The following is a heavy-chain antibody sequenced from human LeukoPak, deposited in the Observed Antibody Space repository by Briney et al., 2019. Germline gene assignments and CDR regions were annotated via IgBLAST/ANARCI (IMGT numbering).Heavy chain of an antibody. J-gene: IGHJ4*02. CDR2: IYYSGST. CDR3: ARGAGDSGYDFFDC. V-gene: IGHV4-59*01. Sequence: PSETLSLTCTVSGGSISSYYWSWIRQPPGKGLEWIGYIYYSGSTNYNPSLKSRVTISVDTSKNQFSLKLSSVTAADTAVYYCARGAGDSGYDFFDCWGQGTLVTVSS. CDR1: GGSISSYY. D-gene: IGHD5-12*01.